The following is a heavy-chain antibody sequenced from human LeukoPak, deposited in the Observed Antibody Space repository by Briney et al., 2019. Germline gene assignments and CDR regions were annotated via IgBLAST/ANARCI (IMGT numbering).Heavy chain of an antibody. D-gene: IGHD5-18*01. V-gene: IGHV1-18*01. J-gene: IGHJ6*03. CDR2: ISTYYGNT. Sequence: ASVKVSCTASGYTFSSYGVTWVRQAPGQGLEWMGWISTYYGNTNNAQQFQGRVTFSTDTATSTAYMELRSLRSDDTAVYYCARDPGGYGYRADYYMDVWGKGTTVTISS. CDR1: GYTFSSYG. CDR3: ARDPGGYGYRADYYMDV.